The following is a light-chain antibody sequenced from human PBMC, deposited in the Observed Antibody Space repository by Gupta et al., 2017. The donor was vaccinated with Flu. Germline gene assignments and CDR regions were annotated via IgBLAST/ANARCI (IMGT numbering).Light chain of an antibody. Sequence: QAFLTPPPSLSASPAPSASPTCPFRSGNNVGASKIYWYQQKPGSPPQDLLTYKSDSDKQQGSGVPSRFSGSKDASANAGIILISGLQSEDEADYYCVIWHSSAWVFGGGTKLTVL. CDR3: VIWHSSAWV. CDR2: YKSDSDK. CDR1: SGNNVGASK. J-gene: IGLJ2*01. V-gene: IGLV5-45*01.